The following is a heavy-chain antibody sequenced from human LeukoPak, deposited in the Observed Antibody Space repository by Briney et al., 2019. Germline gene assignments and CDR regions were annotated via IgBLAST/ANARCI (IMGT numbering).Heavy chain of an antibody. CDR1: GYTFTNYG. CDR2: ISAYNGNT. CDR3: ATPLGLCSGGSCSDY. Sequence: ASVKVSCKASGYTFTNYGIIWVRQAPGQGLEWMGWISAYNGNTKYAQDRVTMTTDTSTSTAYMELSRLRSDDTAVYYCATPLGLCSGGSCSDYWGQGTLVTVSS. V-gene: IGHV1-18*01. D-gene: IGHD2-15*01. J-gene: IGHJ4*02.